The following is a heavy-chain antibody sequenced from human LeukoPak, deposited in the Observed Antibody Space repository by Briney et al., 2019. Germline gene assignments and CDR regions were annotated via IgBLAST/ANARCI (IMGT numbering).Heavy chain of an antibody. J-gene: IGHJ4*02. CDR1: GGAFSSYA. V-gene: IGHV1-69*13. CDR3: ARQLPGTWDFDY. Sequence: SVKVSCKTSGGAFSSYAITWVQQAPGQGLEWMGGIIPLFGTTSYAQKFQGRVMFTADESTSTAYMELSSLRSEGTAVYYCARQLPGTWDFDYWGQGTLVTVSS. D-gene: IGHD1-14*01. CDR2: IIPLFGTT.